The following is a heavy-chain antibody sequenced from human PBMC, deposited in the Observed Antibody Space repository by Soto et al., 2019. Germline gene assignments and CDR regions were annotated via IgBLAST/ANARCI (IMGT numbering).Heavy chain of an antibody. CDR2: IYHSGST. Sequence: SETLSLTCAVSGHSISSGFYYWGWIRQPPGKGLEWIGSIYHSGSTYYNPSLKSRVTMSVDTSKNQLSLKLSSVTAADTAVYYCARYGYSYSARFFGCGGQGTRVTVSS. D-gene: IGHD5-12*01. CDR3: ARYGYSYSARFFGC. CDR1: GHSISSGFYY. J-gene: IGHJ4*02. V-gene: IGHV4-38-2*01.